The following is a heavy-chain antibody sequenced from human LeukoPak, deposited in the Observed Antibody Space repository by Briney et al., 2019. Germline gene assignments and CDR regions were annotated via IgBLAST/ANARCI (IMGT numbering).Heavy chain of an antibody. Sequence: ASVKVSCKASGYTFTSYGISWVRQAPGQGLEWMGWISAYNGNTNYAQKLQGRVTMTTDTSTSTAYMELRSLRSDDTAVYYCAREQYCSSTSCYRVFDYWGQGTLVTVSS. CDR2: ISAYNGNT. CDR1: GYTFTSYG. CDR3: AREQYCSSTSCYRVFDY. D-gene: IGHD2-2*02. V-gene: IGHV1-18*01. J-gene: IGHJ4*02.